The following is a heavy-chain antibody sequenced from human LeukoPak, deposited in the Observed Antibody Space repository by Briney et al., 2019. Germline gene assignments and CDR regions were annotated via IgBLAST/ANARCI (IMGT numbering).Heavy chain of an antibody. CDR3: ARDPALDYGDYDWSDP. D-gene: IGHD4-17*01. J-gene: IGHJ5*02. Sequence: ASVKVSCKASGYTFTSYGISWVRQAPGQGLEWMGWISAYNGNTNYAQKLQGRVTMTTDTSTSTAYMELRSLRSDDTAVYYCARDPALDYGDYDWSDPWGQGTLVTVSS. CDR1: GYTFTSYG. CDR2: ISAYNGNT. V-gene: IGHV1-18*01.